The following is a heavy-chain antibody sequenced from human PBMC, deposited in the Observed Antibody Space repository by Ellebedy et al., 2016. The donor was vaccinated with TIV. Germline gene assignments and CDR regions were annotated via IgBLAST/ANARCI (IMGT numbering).Heavy chain of an antibody. CDR2: INPNSGGT. J-gene: IGHJ5*02. V-gene: IGHV1-2*04. CDR1: GYTFTGYY. Sequence: ASVKVSCKASGYTFTGYYMHWVRQAPGQGLEWMGWINPNSGGTNYAQKFQGWVTMTRDTSISTAYMELSRLRSDDTAVYYCARVHLFGWNDKGLDPWGQGTLVTVSS. D-gene: IGHD1-1*01. CDR3: ARVHLFGWNDKGLDP.